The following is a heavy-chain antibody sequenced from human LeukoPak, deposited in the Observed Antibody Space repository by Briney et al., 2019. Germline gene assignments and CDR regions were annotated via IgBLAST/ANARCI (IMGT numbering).Heavy chain of an antibody. Sequence: GGSLRFSCAASGFTFSNAWMSWVRQAPGKGLEWVGRIKSKTDGGTTDYAAPVKGRFTISRDDSKNTLYLQMNSLKTEDTAVYYCTTDIVVGATRTTDYWGQGTLVTVSS. J-gene: IGHJ4*02. CDR2: IKSKTDGGTT. V-gene: IGHV3-15*01. CDR3: TTDIVVGATRTTDY. CDR1: GFTFSNAW. D-gene: IGHD1-26*01.